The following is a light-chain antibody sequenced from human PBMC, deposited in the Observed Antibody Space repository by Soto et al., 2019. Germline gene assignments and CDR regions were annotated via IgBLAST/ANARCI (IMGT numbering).Light chain of an antibody. Sequence: QSALTQPAAVSGSPGQSITISCTGTISDIGLYNYVSWYQQHPGKAPKLVIYEVSNRPSGVSDRFSGSKSDNTASLTISGLQAEDEANYYCSSFTTTRTLVFGAGTKVTVL. V-gene: IGLV2-14*01. CDR3: SSFTTTRTLV. CDR1: ISDIGLYNY. CDR2: EVS. J-gene: IGLJ1*01.